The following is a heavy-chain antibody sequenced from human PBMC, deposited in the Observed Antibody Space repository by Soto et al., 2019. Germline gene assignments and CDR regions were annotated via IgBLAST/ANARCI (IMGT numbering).Heavy chain of an antibody. D-gene: IGHD3-10*01. J-gene: IGHJ3*02. CDR1: GFTFSSYA. CDR3: AKAEITMVRGASIAFDI. Sequence: HPGGSLRLSCAASGFTFSSYAMSWVRQAPGKGLEWVSAISGSGGSTYYADSVKGRFTISRDNSKNTLYLQMNSLRAEDTAVYYCAKAEITMVRGASIAFDIWGQGTMVTVSS. V-gene: IGHV3-23*01. CDR2: ISGSGGST.